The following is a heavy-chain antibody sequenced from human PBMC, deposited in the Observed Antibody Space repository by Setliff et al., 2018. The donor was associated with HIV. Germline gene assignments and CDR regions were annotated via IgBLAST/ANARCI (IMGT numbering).Heavy chain of an antibody. D-gene: IGHD3-10*01. J-gene: IGHJ6*04. CDR1: GGSFSDNY. CDR3: TRRGADSYYPRPLDV. CDR2: INHSGSP. Sequence: KASETLSLTCAVYGGSFSDNYWSWIRQSPGKGLEWIGEINHSGSPNYNPSLKSRVTISVDTSKNQFSLRLNSVTAADTAIYYCTRRGADSYYPRPLDVWGKGTTVTVSS. V-gene: IGHV4-34*01.